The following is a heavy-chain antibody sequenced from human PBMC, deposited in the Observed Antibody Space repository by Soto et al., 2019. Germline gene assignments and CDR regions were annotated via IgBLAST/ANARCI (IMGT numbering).Heavy chain of an antibody. CDR2: IIPLFGTT. CDR3: ARDGGGATFDY. D-gene: IGHD1-26*01. V-gene: IGHV1-69*12. J-gene: IGHJ4*02. CDR1: GGTFSSYA. Sequence: QVQLVQSGAEVRKPGSSVKVSCEASGGTFSSYALNWMRQAPGQGLEWMGGIIPLFGTTTYAEKFAGRVTITADESTTTVFLELSSLTSEDKAVYYCARDGGGATFDYWGQGTLVTVSS.